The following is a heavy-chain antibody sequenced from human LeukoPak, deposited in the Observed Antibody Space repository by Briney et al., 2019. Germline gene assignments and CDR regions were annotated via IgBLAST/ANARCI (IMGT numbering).Heavy chain of an antibody. V-gene: IGHV3-7*01. J-gene: IGHJ3*02. CDR2: IKQDGSEK. CDR1: GFTFSSYW. Sequence: GGSLRLSCAASGFTFSSYWMSWVRQAPGKGLEWVANIKQDGSEKYYVDSVKGRFTISRDNSKNTLYLQMNSLRAEDTAVYYCARESRHGNYGDYGDAFDIWGQGTMVTVSS. D-gene: IGHD4-17*01. CDR3: ARESRHGNYGDYGDAFDI.